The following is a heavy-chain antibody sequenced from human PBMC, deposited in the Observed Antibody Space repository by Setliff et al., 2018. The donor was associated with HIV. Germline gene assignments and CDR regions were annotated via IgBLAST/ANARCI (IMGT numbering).Heavy chain of an antibody. Sequence: SETLSLTCAVSGGSISSHYWSWIRQPPGKGLEWIGYIYYSGSTKYNPSLKSRVTISVDTSKNHFSLKLSSVTAADTAVYYCARDPSSGWSYYFDYWGQGTLVTVSS. D-gene: IGHD6-19*01. CDR3: ARDPSSGWSYYFDY. J-gene: IGHJ4*02. CDR1: GGSISSHY. V-gene: IGHV4-59*11. CDR2: IYYSGST.